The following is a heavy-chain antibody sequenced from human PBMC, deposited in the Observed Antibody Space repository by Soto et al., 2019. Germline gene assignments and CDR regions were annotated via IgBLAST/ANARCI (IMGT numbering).Heavy chain of an antibody. Sequence: SVKVSCKASGGTFSSYAISWVRQAPGQGLEWMGGIIPIFGTADYAQKFQGRVTITADESTSTAYMELSSLRSEDTAVYYCARRGRITMVRGAYTPVNYYYYGMDVWGQGTTVTVSS. J-gene: IGHJ6*02. V-gene: IGHV1-69*13. CDR2: IIPIFGTA. CDR3: ARRGRITMVRGAYTPVNYYYYGMDV. CDR1: GGTFSSYA. D-gene: IGHD3-10*01.